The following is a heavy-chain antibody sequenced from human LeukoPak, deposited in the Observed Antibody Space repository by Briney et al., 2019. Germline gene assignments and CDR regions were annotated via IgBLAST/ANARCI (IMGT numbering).Heavy chain of an antibody. J-gene: IGHJ5*02. CDR3: ARDHSAAAVPEDWFDP. CDR1: GFSFSTYA. CDR2: IWYDGSNK. Sequence: GGSLRLSCAASGFSFSTYAMHWVRQAPGKGLEWVAVIWYDGSNKYYADSVKGRFTISRDDSKNTLYLQMNSLRAEDTAVYYCARDHSAAAVPEDWFDPWGQGTLVTVSS. V-gene: IGHV3-33*01. D-gene: IGHD6-13*01.